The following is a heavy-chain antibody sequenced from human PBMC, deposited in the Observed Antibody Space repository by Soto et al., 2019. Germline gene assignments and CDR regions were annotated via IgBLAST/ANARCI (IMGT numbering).Heavy chain of an antibody. V-gene: IGHV3-23*01. D-gene: IGHD7-27*01. CDR1: GFAFSNFG. CDR3: AERLWPSPWGY. J-gene: IGHJ1*01. CDR2: ISSSGDKT. Sequence: GGSLRLSCAASGFAFSNFGMGWVRQAPGKGLQWLSAISSSGDKTYYADSVKGRITVSRDNSKNLLYLQINTLAAEDTAVYYCAERLWPSPWGYWGQGTVVTVSS.